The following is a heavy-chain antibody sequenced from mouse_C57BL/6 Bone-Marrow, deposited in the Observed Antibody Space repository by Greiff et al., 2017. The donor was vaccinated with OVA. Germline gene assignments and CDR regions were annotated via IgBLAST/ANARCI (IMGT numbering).Heavy chain of an antibody. J-gene: IGHJ4*01. CDR2: INPNNGGT. D-gene: IGHD3-2*02. Sequence: VQLQQSGPELVKPGASVKIPCKASGYTFTDYNMDWVKQSHGKSLEWIGDINPNNGGTIYNQKFKGKATLTVDKSTSTAYMELRSLTSEDTAVYYCAIRKAWERNAMDYWGQGTSVTVSS. CDR3: AIRKAWERNAMDY. V-gene: IGHV1-18*01. CDR1: GYTFTDYN.